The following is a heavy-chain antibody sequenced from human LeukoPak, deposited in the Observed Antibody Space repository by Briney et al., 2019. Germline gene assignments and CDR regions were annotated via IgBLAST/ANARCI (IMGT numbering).Heavy chain of an antibody. CDR1: GGSISSYY. J-gene: IGHJ2*01. D-gene: IGHD6-13*01. Sequence: SSETLSLTCTVSGGSISSYYWSWIRQPPGKGLEWIGYVYYSGSTNYIPSLKSRATISVDTSKNQFSLKLRSVTAADTAFYYCTRTIAAYNTKYFDLWGRGTLSLSPQ. CDR3: TRTIAAYNTKYFDL. CDR2: VYYSGST. V-gene: IGHV4-59*01.